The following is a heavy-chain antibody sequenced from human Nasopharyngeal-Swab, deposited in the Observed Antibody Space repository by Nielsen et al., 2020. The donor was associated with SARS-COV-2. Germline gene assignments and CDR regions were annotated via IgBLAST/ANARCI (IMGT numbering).Heavy chain of an antibody. CDR3: ARDPSGDYYYDSSGRPRHYFDY. V-gene: IGHV1-69*01. CDR2: FIPIFGTA. J-gene: IGHJ4*02. D-gene: IGHD3-22*01. Sequence: WARQAPGQGLEWMGWFIPIFGTANYAQKFQGGVTIPADESTSTAYMELSSLRSEDTAGYYCARDPSGDYYYDSSGRPRHYFDYWGQGTLVTVSS.